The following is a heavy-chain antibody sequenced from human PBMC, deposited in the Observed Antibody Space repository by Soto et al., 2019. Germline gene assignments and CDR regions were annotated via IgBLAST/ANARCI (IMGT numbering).Heavy chain of an antibody. Sequence: QVLLVQSGPEVKKPGSSVKVSCKASGGTFSSYTISWVRQAPGQGLEYMGGIMPIFGTATYAQRFQGRVNITAGESTSTVYMELRSLRSEDTAVYFCTRGVTANYMGGDAFEIWGQGTLVTVSS. D-gene: IGHD3-10*01. V-gene: IGHV1-69*01. CDR2: IMPIFGTA. J-gene: IGHJ3*02. CDR1: GGTFSSYT. CDR3: TRGVTANYMGGDAFEI.